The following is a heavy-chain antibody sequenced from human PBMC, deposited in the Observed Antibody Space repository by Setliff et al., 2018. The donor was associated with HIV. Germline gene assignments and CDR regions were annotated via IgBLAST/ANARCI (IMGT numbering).Heavy chain of an antibody. CDR2: IKSKTDGGTT. J-gene: IGHJ3*01. CDR1: GFTFSNAW. V-gene: IGHV3-15*07. D-gene: IGHD1-26*01. CDR3: STLVGANPYHDAFDV. Sequence: KTGGSLRLSCAASGFTFSNAWMNWVRQAPGKGLEWVGRIKSKTDGGTTDYAAPVKGRFTISRDDSKNTLYLQMNSLKTEDTAVYYCSTLVGANPYHDAFDVWGQGTKVTVSS.